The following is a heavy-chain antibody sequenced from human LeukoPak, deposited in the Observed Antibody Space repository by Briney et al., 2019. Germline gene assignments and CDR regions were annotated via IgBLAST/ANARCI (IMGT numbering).Heavy chain of an antibody. CDR1: GYTFSDYY. Sequence: ASVKVSCKASGYTFSDYYMHWVRQAPGQGLEWMGWIKPNSGGTNYAQKFQGRVTLTRDTSIITAYMELTRLRSDDTAVYYCARDRTTVTTGYYGMDVWGQGTTVTVSS. CDR3: ARDRTTVTTGYYGMDV. D-gene: IGHD4-17*01. J-gene: IGHJ6*02. CDR2: IKPNSGGT. V-gene: IGHV1-2*02.